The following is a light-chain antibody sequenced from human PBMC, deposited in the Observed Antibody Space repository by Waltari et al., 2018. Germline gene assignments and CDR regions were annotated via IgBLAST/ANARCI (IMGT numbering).Light chain of an antibody. V-gene: IGKV3-11*01. CDR3: QQRSNWLT. CDR2: DAS. Sequence: EIVLTQSPATLSLSPGERATLSCRASQSVSSYLAWYQQKPGQAPRLLIYDASNRATGIRARFSGRGSGTDFTLTISSLEPEDFAVYYCQQRSNWLTFGGGTKVEIK. CDR1: QSVSSY. J-gene: IGKJ4*01.